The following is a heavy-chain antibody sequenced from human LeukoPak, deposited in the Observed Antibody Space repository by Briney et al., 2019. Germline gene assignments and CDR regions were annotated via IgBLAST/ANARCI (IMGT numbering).Heavy chain of an antibody. Sequence: GGSLRLSCAASGFTFSSYAMSWVRQAPGKGLEWVSYITLSSSSIYYADSVKGRFTISRDNAKNSLYLQMNSLRAEDTAVYYCAREPTYSSSWYTSCDYWGQGTLVTVSS. V-gene: IGHV3-48*01. J-gene: IGHJ4*02. D-gene: IGHD6-13*01. CDR3: AREPTYSSSWYTSCDY. CDR2: ITLSSSSI. CDR1: GFTFSSYA.